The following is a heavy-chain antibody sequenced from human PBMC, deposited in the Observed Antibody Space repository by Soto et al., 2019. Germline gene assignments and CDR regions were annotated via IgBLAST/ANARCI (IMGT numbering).Heavy chain of an antibody. V-gene: IGHV3-72*01. D-gene: IGHD3-16*02. Sequence: PGGSLRLSCAASGFTFSDHYIDWVRQAPGKGLEWVGRTRNKANSYTTRDAASVEGRFTISRDSSKNSLYLQMTSLKSEDTAVYYCTRALVGGFIANWGQGTLVTVSS. CDR1: GFTFSDHY. J-gene: IGHJ4*02. CDR3: TRALVGGFIAN. CDR2: TRNKANSYTT.